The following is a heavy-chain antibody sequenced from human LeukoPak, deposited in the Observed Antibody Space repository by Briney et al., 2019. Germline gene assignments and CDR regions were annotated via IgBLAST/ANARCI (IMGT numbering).Heavy chain of an antibody. CDR2: INHSGST. J-gene: IGHJ5*02. V-gene: IGHV4-34*01. D-gene: IGHD2-15*01. Sequence: SETLSLTCAVYGGSFSGYYWSWIRQPPGRGLEWIGEINHSGSTNYNPSLKSRVTISVDTSKNQFSLKLSSVTAADTAVYYCARGVGASLSGNWFDPWGQGTLVTVSS. CDR3: ARGVGASLSGNWFDP. CDR1: GGSFSGYY.